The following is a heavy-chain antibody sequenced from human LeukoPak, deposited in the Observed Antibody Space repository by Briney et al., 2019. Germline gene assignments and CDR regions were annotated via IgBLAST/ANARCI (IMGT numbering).Heavy chain of an antibody. D-gene: IGHD2-15*01. CDR3: ARAGYCSGGSCYNLYYFDY. V-gene: IGHV4-4*07. CDR2: IYSSGST. J-gene: IGHJ4*02. Sequence: SETLSLTCTVSGGSISSYYWSWIRQPAGKGLEWIGRIYSSGSTNYNPSLKSRVVISVDTSKNQFSLELSSVTAADTAVYYCARAGYCSGGSCYNLYYFDYWGQGTLVTVSS. CDR1: GGSISSYY.